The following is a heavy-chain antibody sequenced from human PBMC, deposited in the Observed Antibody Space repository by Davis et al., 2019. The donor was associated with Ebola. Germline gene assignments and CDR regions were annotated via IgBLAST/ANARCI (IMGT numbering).Heavy chain of an antibody. CDR3: AREGYTGYVRISGCYYADY. Sequence: GGSLRLSCAASGFTFSNYGMHWVRQAPGKGLEWVSYISSTSRTIYYADSVKGRFTISRDNAKNSLYLQMNSLTDEDTAVYYCAREGYTGYVRISGCYYADYWGQGTLVTVSS. D-gene: IGHD5-12*01. J-gene: IGHJ4*02. CDR1: GFTFSNYG. CDR2: ISSTSRTI. V-gene: IGHV3-48*02.